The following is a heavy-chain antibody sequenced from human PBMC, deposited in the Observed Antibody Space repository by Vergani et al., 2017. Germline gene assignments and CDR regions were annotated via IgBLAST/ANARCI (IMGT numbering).Heavy chain of an antibody. V-gene: IGHV4-4*07. CDR3: ARGDYGDYDYSGYYYYYGMDV. CDR2: IYTSGST. D-gene: IGHD4-17*01. Sequence: QVQLQESGPGLVKPSETLSLTCTVSGGSISSYYWSWIRQPAGKGLEWIGRIYTSGSTNYNPSLKSRVTMSVDTSKNQFSLKLSSVTAADTAVYYCARGDYGDYDYSGYYYYYGMDVWGQGTTVTVSS. J-gene: IGHJ6*02. CDR1: GGSISSYY.